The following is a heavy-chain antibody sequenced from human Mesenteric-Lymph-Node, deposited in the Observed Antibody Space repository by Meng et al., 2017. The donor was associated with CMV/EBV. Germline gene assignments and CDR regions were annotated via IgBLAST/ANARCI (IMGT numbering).Heavy chain of an antibody. D-gene: IGHD3-10*01. CDR3: ARGGGYFSAGSYPAYFDQ. CDR2: MNPNSGNT. CDR1: GYTFTSYD. V-gene: IGHV1-8*03. Sequence: ASVKVSCKASGYTFTSYDINWVRQATGQGLEWMGWMNPNSGNTGYAQKFQGRVTITRNTSISTAYMELSSLRSEDTAVYYCARGGGYFSAGSYPAYFDQWGQGTLVTVSS. J-gene: IGHJ4*02.